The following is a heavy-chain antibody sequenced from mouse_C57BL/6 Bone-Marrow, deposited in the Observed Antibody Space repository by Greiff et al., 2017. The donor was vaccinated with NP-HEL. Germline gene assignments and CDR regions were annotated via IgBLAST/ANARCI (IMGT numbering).Heavy chain of an antibody. D-gene: IGHD1-1*02. V-gene: IGHV5-6*01. CDR2: ISSGGSYP. J-gene: IGHJ2*01. Sequence: EVKLVESGGDLVKPGGSLKLSCAASGFTFSSYGMSWVRQTPDKRLEWVATISSGGSYPSYPDSVKGRFSVSRDHAKTPLYLQMSSLKSEDTAMYYCARQGLVVYFDYWGQGTTLTVSS. CDR1: GFTFSSYG. CDR3: ARQGLVVYFDY.